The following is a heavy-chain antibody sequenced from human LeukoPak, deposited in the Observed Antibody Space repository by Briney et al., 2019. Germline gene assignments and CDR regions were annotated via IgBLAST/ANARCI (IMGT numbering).Heavy chain of an antibody. V-gene: IGHV1-58*01. J-gene: IGHJ4*02. CDR3: AADNQQITV. CDR2: IVLGSGKT. D-gene: IGHD1-14*01. CDR1: GFTFGTSA. Sequence: ASVKVSRKPSGFTFGTSAVQWVRQARGQRLEWIGWIVLGSGKTNYAQNFQGRVSISRNVATGTAYMELSSLRFDDTAVYYCAADNQQITVWGQGTLVSVSS.